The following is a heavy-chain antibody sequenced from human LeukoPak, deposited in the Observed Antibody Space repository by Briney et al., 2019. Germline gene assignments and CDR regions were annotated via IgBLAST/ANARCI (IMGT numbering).Heavy chain of an antibody. J-gene: IGHJ3*02. V-gene: IGHV3-23*01. Sequence: GGSLRLSCAASGFTFSSYAMSWVRQAPGKGLEWVSAISGSGGSTYYADSVKGRFTISRDNSKNTLYLQMNSLRAEDTAVYYCAKGLRYYGSGSYSGHDAFDIWGQGTMVTVSS. CDR1: GFTFSSYA. CDR2: ISGSGGST. CDR3: AKGLRYYGSGSYSGHDAFDI. D-gene: IGHD3-10*01.